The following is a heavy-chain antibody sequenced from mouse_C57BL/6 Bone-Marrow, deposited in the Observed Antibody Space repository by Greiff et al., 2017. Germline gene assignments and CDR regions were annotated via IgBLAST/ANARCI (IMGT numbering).Heavy chain of an antibody. Sequence: QVQLQQPGAELVKPGASVTLSCKASGYTFTSYWMHWVKQRPGQGLEWIGMIHPNSGSTNYNEKFKSKATLTVDKSSSPAYMQLSSLTSEYSSVYYCASSFWYFDVRGTGTTVTVSS. D-gene: IGHD1-1*01. CDR3: ASSFWYFDV. V-gene: IGHV1-64*01. CDR2: IHPNSGST. J-gene: IGHJ1*03. CDR1: GYTFTSYW.